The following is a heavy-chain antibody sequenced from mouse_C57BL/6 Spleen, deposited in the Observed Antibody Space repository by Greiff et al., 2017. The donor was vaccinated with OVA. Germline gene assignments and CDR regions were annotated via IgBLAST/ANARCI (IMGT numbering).Heavy chain of an antibody. CDR1: GYAFSSSW. D-gene: IGHD2-4*01. CDR2: IYPGDGDT. CDR3: ARHYEGY. V-gene: IGHV1-82*01. Sequence: QVQLQQSGPELVKPGASVKISCKASGYAFSSSWMNWVKQRPGQGLEWIGRIYPGDGDTNYNGKFKGKATLTADKSSSTAYMQLSSLTSEDSAVYFCARHYEGYWGQGTTLTVSS. J-gene: IGHJ2*01.